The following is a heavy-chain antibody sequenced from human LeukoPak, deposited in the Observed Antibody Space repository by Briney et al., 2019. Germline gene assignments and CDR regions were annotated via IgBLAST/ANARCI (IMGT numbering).Heavy chain of an antibody. CDR3: AREILGGFNPGAY. D-gene: IGHD1-14*01. CDR2: IHRSGSP. Sequence: SETLSLTCAVSGGSISSGGYSWSWIRQPPGEGLEWIGEIHRSGSPNYNPSLQSRVTISIDRSRNQIALELSSVTAADTAVYYCAREILGGFNPGAYWGQGTLVTVSS. V-gene: IGHV4-30-2*01. J-gene: IGHJ4*02. CDR1: GGSISSGGYS.